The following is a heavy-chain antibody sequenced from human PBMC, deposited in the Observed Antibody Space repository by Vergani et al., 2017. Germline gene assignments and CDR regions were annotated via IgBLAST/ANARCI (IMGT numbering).Heavy chain of an antibody. CDR1: GLSFSSYW. CDR2: INSDGSSS. CDR3: ARDALSGGDAFDI. J-gene: IGHJ3*02. V-gene: IGHV3-74*01. Sequence: EVQLVESGGGLYQPGGSLRLSCAASGLSFSSYWMYWVRQAPGKGLVWVSRINSDGSSSSYADSVKGRFTISRDNAKKTLYLQMNSLRAEDTAVYYCARDALSGGDAFDIWGQGTMVTVSS. D-gene: IGHD3-10*01.